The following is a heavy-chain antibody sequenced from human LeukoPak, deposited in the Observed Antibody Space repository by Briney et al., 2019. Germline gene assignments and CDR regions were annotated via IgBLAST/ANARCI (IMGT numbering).Heavy chain of an antibody. CDR2: MYYSGNT. CDR3: ARHKKIGEREYYFDY. Sequence: SETLSLTCTVSGGSISSSNYYWGWIRQPPGKGLEWIGSMYYSGNTDYNPSLKSRVTISVDTSKNQFSLKVNSVTAADTAVYYCARHKKIGEREYYFDYWGQGTLVTVSS. V-gene: IGHV4-39*01. CDR1: GGSISSSNYY. D-gene: IGHD3-10*01. J-gene: IGHJ4*02.